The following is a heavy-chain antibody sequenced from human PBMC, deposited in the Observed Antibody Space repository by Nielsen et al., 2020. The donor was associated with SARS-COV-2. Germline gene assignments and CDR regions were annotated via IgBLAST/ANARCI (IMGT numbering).Heavy chain of an antibody. D-gene: IGHD3-16*01. CDR3: ARDGGRAHFQH. Sequence: WIRQPPGKGLEWVSYISSSSTIYYADSVKGRFTISRDNAKNSLYLQMNSLRDEDTAVYYCARDGGRAHFQHWGQGTLVTVSS. CDR2: ISSSSTI. V-gene: IGHV3-48*02. J-gene: IGHJ1*01.